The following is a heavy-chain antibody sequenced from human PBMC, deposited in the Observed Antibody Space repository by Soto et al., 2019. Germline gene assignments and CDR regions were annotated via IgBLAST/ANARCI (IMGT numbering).Heavy chain of an antibody. D-gene: IGHD6-6*01. J-gene: IGHJ4*02. V-gene: IGHV4-34*01. CDR2: ISQGGNT. CDR3: ARAPKVSGSSQTRPDF. CDR1: SGSFSGYY. Sequence: SETLSLTCSIYSGSFSGYYWSWIRQPPGKGLEWIGEISQGGNTNYSPSLKSRVSISIDTSKKQFSLNLASVSAADTAVYYCARAPKVSGSSQTRPDFWGQGTLVTVSS.